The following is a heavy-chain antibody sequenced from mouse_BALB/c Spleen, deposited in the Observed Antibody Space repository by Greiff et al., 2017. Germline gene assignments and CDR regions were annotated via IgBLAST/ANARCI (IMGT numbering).Heavy chain of an antibody. CDR1: GFTFNGYY. V-gene: IGHV14-3*02. J-gene: IGHJ3*01. CDR2: INPGDGTN. Sequence: EVQVVESGAGLVKPGASVKFSCTASGFTFNGYYMHWVQQRPEQGLEWIGRINPGDGTNKYDPKFQGKANITADTSSNTAYLQLSSLSAEDTAVYYGASEDDAAYWGQGTLVTVSA. D-gene: IGHD2-12*01. CDR3: ASEDDAAY.